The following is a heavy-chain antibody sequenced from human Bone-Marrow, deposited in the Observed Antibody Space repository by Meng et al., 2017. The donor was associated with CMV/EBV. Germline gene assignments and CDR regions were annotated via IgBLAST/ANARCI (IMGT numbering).Heavy chain of an antibody. CDR3: ARAGGFGSYSGMDV. J-gene: IGHJ6*02. CDR1: GGSISGSF. Sequence: SETLSLTCSVSGGSISGSFWTWIRQPLGKGLEWIGYIHSDGTINYSPSLKSRVTMSVDTSKNQFSLKVTYVTAADTAVYYCARAGGFGSYSGMDVWGQGTTVTVSS. V-gene: IGHV4-59*01. D-gene: IGHD3-10*01. CDR2: IHSDGTI.